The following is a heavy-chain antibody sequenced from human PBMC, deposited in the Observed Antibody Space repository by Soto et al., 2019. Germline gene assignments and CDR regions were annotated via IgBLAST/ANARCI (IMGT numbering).Heavy chain of an antibody. CDR3: ARDRSYDSYYYYGMDV. CDR1: GFTVSSNY. CDR2: IYSSGST. Sequence: GGSLRLSCAASGFTVSSNYMSWVRQAPGKGLEWVSVIYSSGSTYYADSVKGRFTISRDNSKNTLYLQMNSLRAEDTAVYYCARDRSYDSYYYYGMDVWGQGTTVTV. D-gene: IGHD3-3*01. J-gene: IGHJ6*02. V-gene: IGHV3-53*01.